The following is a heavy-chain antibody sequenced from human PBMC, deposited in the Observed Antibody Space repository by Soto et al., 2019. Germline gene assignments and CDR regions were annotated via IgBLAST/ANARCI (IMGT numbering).Heavy chain of an antibody. Sequence: EVQLVESGGGLVKPGGSLRLSCAAPGFIFSSYSMNWVRQAPGKGLEWVSCISSSGSHAYYADSVKGRFTISRDNAKESLYLQVNSLRAEDTAVYYCARDRDGYNPVDYWGQCTLVTVSS. J-gene: IGHJ4*02. D-gene: IGHD1-1*01. CDR1: GFIFSSYS. CDR3: ARDRDGYNPVDY. CDR2: ISSSGSHA. V-gene: IGHV3-21*01.